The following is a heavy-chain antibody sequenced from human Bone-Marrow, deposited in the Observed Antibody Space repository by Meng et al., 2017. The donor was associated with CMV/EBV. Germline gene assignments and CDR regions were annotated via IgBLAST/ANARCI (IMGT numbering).Heavy chain of an antibody. CDR1: GYTFTGYY. CDR3: AREEAGIAARPYYFDY. D-gene: IGHD6-6*01. V-gene: IGHV1-2*02. J-gene: IGHJ4*02. Sequence: ASAKVSCKASGYTFTGYYMHWVRHAAGQGLEWMGWINPNSGGTNYAQKFQGRVTMTRDTSISTAYMELSRLRSDDTAVYYCAREEAGIAARPYYFDYWGQGTLVTVSS. CDR2: INPNSGGT.